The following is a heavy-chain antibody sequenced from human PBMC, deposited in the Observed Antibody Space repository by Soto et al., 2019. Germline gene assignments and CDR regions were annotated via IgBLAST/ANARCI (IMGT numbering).Heavy chain of an antibody. Sequence: LSLTCAVYGGSFSGYYWSWIRQPPGKGLEWIGEINHSGSTNYNPSLKSRVTISVDTSKNQFSLKLSSVTAADTAVYYCARYLTIFGVVNNWFDPWGQGTLVTVYS. J-gene: IGHJ5*02. D-gene: IGHD3-3*01. CDR1: GGSFSGYY. CDR2: INHSGST. V-gene: IGHV4-34*01. CDR3: ARYLTIFGVVNNWFDP.